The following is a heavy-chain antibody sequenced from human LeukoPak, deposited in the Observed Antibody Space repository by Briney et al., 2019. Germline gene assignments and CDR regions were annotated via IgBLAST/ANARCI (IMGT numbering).Heavy chain of an antibody. Sequence: SETLSLTCTVSGGSFSSSYWSWIRQPPGKGLERIGHIYYSGTTNYNPSLKSRVTISVDMSKNQFSLKLSSVTAADTAVYYCARVPNYYDSSGYPDVWGQGTTVTVSS. V-gene: IGHV4-59*01. CDR2: IYYSGTT. J-gene: IGHJ6*02. CDR3: ARVPNYYDSSGYPDV. D-gene: IGHD3-22*01. CDR1: GGSFSSSY.